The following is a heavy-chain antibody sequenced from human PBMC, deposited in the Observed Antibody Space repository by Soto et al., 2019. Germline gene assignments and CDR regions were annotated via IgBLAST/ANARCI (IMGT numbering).Heavy chain of an antibody. D-gene: IGHD4-4*01. V-gene: IGHV3-30*18. CDR2: ISYDGSNK. CDR3: AKAPSTYPAGY. CDR1: GFTFSSYG. Sequence: QVQLVESGGGVVQPGRSLRLSCAASGFTFSSYGMHWVRQAPGKGLEWVAVISYDGSNKYYADSVKGRFTISRDNSKNTLYLQMNSLRAEDTAVYYCAKAPSTYPAGYWGQGTLVTVSS. J-gene: IGHJ4*02.